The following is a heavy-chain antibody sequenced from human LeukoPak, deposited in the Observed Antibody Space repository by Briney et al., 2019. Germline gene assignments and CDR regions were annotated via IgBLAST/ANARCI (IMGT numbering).Heavy chain of an antibody. J-gene: IGHJ5*02. D-gene: IGHD6-19*01. CDR1: GGTFSYYA. CDR2: IIPILGIV. V-gene: IGHV1-69*04. Sequence: GASVKVSCKASGGTFSYYAISWVRQAPGQGLEWMGRIIPILGIVNYAQKFQGRVTITADKSTSTAYMELSSLRSEDTAVYYCARDRSSGWFYNWFDPWGQGTLVTVSS. CDR3: ARDRSSGWFYNWFDP.